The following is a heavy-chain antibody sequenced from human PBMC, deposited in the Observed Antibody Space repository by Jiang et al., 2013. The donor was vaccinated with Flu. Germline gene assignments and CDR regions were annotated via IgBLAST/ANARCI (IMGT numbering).Heavy chain of an antibody. J-gene: IGHJ3*01. CDR2: MNPYSGKA. D-gene: IGHD3-10*01. V-gene: IGHV1-8*01. CDR1: GYTFTSFG. Sequence: SGAEVKKPGASVKVSCKASGYTFTSFGINWVRQASGQGPEWLAWMNPYSGKADFAQKFQDRVAVTRDTSKETAYMEMSSLTSEDTAIYYCARGKRYGSGSHFLLGFFDVWGQGTMVTVSS. CDR3: ARGKRYGSGSHFLLGFFDV.